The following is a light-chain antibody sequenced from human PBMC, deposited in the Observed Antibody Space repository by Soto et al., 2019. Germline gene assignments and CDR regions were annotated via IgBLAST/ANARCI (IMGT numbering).Light chain of an antibody. V-gene: IGLV2-23*03. CDR2: EGS. J-gene: IGLJ1*01. Sequence: QSVLTQPASVSGSPGQSITISCTGTSSDVGSYNLVSWYQQHPGKAPKVMIYEGSKRPSGVSNRFSGSKSGNTASLTISGLQAEDEADYYCCSYAGSSTFLYVFGTGTKVTVL. CDR1: SSDVGSYNL. CDR3: CSYAGSSTFLYV.